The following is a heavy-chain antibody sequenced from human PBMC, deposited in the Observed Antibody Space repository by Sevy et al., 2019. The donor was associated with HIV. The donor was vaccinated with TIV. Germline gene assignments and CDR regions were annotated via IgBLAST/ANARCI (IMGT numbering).Heavy chain of an antibody. J-gene: IGHJ4*02. V-gene: IGHV3-48*02. CDR3: ARDPSGSYYGSGSYLPSDY. D-gene: IGHD3-10*01. CDR2: ISSSSSTI. CDR1: GFTFSSYS. Sequence: GGSLRLSCAASGFTFSSYSMNWVRQAPGKGLEWVSYISSSSSTIYYADSVEGRFTISSDNAKNSLYLQMNSLRDEDTAVYYCARDPSGSYYGSGSYLPSDYWGQGTLVTVSS.